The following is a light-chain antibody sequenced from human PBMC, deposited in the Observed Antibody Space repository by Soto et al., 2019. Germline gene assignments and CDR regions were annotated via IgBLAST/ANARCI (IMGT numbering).Light chain of an antibody. Sequence: DIVMTQSPDSLAVSLGERATINCKSSQSVLYSSNNKNYLAWYQHKPGQSPKLLIYWASTRESGVPERFSGSGSGTDFTLSISSLQAEDVAVYCCQQYFGPPPTFGGGTKVEIK. J-gene: IGKJ4*01. CDR1: QSVLYSSNNKNY. CDR3: QQYFGPPPT. CDR2: WAS. V-gene: IGKV4-1*01.